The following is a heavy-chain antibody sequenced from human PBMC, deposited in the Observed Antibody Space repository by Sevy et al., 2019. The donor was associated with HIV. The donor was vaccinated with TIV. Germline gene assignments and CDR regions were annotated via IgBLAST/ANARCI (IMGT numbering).Heavy chain of an antibody. CDR2: IRFDGNSK. Sequence: GGSLRLSCAASGFTFSSYGMHWVRQAPGKGLEWVAFIRFDGNSKYYADSVKGRFTISRDNSKNTLYLQLSSLTAEDTAFYYCARADCGGDCYLVFDYRGQGTLVTVSS. CDR3: ARADCGGDCYLVFDY. J-gene: IGHJ4*02. D-gene: IGHD2-21*01. CDR1: GFTFSSYG. V-gene: IGHV3-30*02.